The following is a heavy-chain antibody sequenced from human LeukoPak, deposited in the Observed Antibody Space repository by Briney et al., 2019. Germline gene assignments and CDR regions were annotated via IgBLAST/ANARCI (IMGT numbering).Heavy chain of an antibody. CDR3: ARGDYYDSSGYYY. CDR1: GYIFTTYG. Sequence: ASVKVSCKASGYIFTTYGVSWVRQAPGQGLEWMGWISAYNGNTDYPQKLQGRVTVTTDTSTSTAYMELRSLRSDDTAVYYCARGDYYDSSGYYYWGQGTLVTVSS. CDR2: ISAYNGNT. J-gene: IGHJ4*02. V-gene: IGHV1-18*01. D-gene: IGHD3-22*01.